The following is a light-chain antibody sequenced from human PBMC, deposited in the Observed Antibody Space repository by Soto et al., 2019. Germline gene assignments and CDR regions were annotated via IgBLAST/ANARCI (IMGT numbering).Light chain of an antibody. V-gene: IGKV3-20*01. CDR1: QSVRNNY. CDR3: QEDSSYPLT. J-gene: IGKJ4*01. Sequence: EFVLTQSPGTLSLSPGERATLSCRASQSVRNNYLAWYQQKPGQAPRLLIYDASSRATGIPDSFSGGGSGSDLTLTTRRLETEDVALYYCQEDSSYPLTFGGGTKVEIK. CDR2: DAS.